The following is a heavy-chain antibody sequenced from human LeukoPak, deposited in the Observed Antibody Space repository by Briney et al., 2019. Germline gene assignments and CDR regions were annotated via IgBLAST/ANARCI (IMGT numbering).Heavy chain of an antibody. CDR3: AKEAGYSGYDYPDY. V-gene: IGHV3-23*01. Sequence: PGGSLRLSCAASGFTFSSFAMSWVRRAPGKGLEWVSVISDSGGTTYSADSVKGRFTISRDNSKNTLYLQMNSLRAEDTAVYYCAKEAGYSGYDYPDYWGQGTLVTVSS. D-gene: IGHD5-12*01. CDR2: ISDSGGTT. J-gene: IGHJ4*02. CDR1: GFTFSSFA.